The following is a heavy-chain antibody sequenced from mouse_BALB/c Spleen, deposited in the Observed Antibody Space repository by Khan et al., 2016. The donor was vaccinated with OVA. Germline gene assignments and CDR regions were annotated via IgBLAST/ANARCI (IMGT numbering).Heavy chain of an antibody. J-gene: IGHJ2*01. CDR2: ITYSGST. Sequence: VQLQESGPGLVKPSQSLSLTCTVTGYSFPSDYACNCIRHLPGNKLEWMGQITYSGSTSYNPSLKSRISITRDTSKNQFFLQLNSVTTEDTATYYCARSIMANWGQGTTLTVSS. V-gene: IGHV3-2*02. CDR1: GYSFPSDYA. CDR3: ARSIMAN.